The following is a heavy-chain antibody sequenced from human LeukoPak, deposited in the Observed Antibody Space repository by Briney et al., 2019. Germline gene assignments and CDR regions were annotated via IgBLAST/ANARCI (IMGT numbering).Heavy chain of an antibody. CDR3: ARQQVGATIPLDY. CDR1: GYSFTTYW. J-gene: IGHJ4*02. CDR2: IYPGDSDA. Sequence: GESLKISCRGSGYSFTTYWIAWVRQMPGKGLEWMGIIYPGDSDARYSPSFQGQVTFSADKSLSTAYLQWSSLKASDTAMYYCARQQVGATIPLDYWGQGTLVTVSS. V-gene: IGHV5-51*01. D-gene: IGHD1-26*01.